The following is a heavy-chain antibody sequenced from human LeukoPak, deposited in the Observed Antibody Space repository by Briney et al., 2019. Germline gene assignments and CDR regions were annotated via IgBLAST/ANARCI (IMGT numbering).Heavy chain of an antibody. Sequence: GGSLRLSCAASGFTFSNAWMSWVRQGPGKGLEWIGRIKSKTDGGATDYAAPVKGRFTISRDDSKNTLYLQMNSLKTEDTAVYYCTTVRSPFYYDSGAYYYPKLDYYYYYMGVWGKGTTVIVSS. V-gene: IGHV3-15*01. D-gene: IGHD3-22*01. CDR3: TTVRSPFYYDSGAYYYPKLDYYYYYMGV. J-gene: IGHJ6*03. CDR1: GFTFSNAW. CDR2: IKSKTDGGAT.